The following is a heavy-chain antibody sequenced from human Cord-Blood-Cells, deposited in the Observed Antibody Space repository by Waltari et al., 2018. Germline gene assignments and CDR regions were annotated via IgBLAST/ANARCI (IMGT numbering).Heavy chain of an antibody. V-gene: IGHV1-2*02. CDR2: IKPNSGGT. CDR3: AATYGSGSYSDY. J-gene: IGHJ4*02. CDR1: GYTFTGYY. D-gene: IGHD3-10*01. Sequence: QVQLVQSGAEVKKPGASVKVSCKASGYTFTGYYMHWVRQAPGQGLEWMGWIKPNSGGTDCAQSFQGRGAMTRDTSISTAYMELSRLRSDDTAVYYCAATYGSGSYSDYWGQGTLVTVSS.